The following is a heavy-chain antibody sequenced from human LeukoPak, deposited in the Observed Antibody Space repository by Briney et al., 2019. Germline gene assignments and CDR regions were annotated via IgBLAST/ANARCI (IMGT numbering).Heavy chain of an antibody. V-gene: IGHV3-23*01. CDR2: ISPSGPDT. J-gene: IGHJ4*02. CDR1: GFTFSSYS. D-gene: IGHD3-10*01. CDR3: AKRGGYETMAAFDY. Sequence: GGSLRLSCAASGFTFSSYSMNWVRQAPGKGLEWVSAISPSGPDTYYADSVKGRFTISRDNSKNTLYLQMSSLRAEDSAVYYCAKRGGYETMAAFDYWGQGTLVTVSS.